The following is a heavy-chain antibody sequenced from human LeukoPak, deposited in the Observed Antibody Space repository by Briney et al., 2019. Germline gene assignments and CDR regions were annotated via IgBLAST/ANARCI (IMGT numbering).Heavy chain of an antibody. CDR1: GGSISSYY. CDR3: ARSSMKYYGMDV. J-gene: IGHJ6*02. V-gene: IGHV4-59*01. CDR2: IYYSGST. D-gene: IGHD2-2*01. Sequence: SETLSLTCTVSGGSISSYYWSWIRQPPGKGLEWIGYIYYSGSTNYNPSLKSRVTISVDTSKNQFSLKLSSVTAADTAVYYCARSSMKYYGMDVWGQGTTVTVSS.